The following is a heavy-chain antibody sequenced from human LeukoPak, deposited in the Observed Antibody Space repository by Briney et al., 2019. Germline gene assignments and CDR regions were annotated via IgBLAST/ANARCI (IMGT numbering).Heavy chain of an antibody. CDR3: VSWAGGNSDVASFDF. D-gene: IGHD2-21*01. CDR1: VSIFSDYY. CDR2: ISRRSGAT. J-gene: IGHJ4*02. Sequence: ASVTVSCKASVSIFSDYYMHWVRQVPGRGLEWMGWISRRSGATKIAPKFRGRVTLTRDISISTAYVELTNLASDDTAVYYCVSWAGGNSDVASFDFWGQGTLVLVSS. V-gene: IGHV1-2*02.